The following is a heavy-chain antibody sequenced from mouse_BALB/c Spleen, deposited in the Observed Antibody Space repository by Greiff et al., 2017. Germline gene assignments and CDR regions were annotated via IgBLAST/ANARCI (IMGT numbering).Heavy chain of an antibody. Sequence: EVKLQESGGGLVQPGGSLKLSCAASGFDFSRYWMSWVRQAPGKGLEWIGEINPDSSTINYTPSLKDKFIISRDNAKNTLYLQMSKVRSEDTALYYCASLLRLRYFDVWGAGTTVTVSS. V-gene: IGHV4-1*02. CDR1: GFDFSRYW. D-gene: IGHD1-2*01. CDR3: ASLLRLRYFDV. J-gene: IGHJ1*01. CDR2: INPDSSTI.